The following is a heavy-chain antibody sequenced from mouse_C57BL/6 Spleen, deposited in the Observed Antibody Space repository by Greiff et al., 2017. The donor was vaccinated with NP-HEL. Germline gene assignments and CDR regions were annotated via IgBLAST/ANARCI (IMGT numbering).Heavy chain of an antibody. Sequence: VQLQQSGAELVKPGASVKVSCKASGYTFTSYWMHWVKQRPGQGLEWIGRIHPSDSDTNYNQKFKGKATLTVDKSSSTAYMQLSSLTSEDSAVYYCAIISHSNYEIWAYWGQGTLVTVSA. CDR3: AIISHSNYEIWAY. CDR1: GYTFTSYW. V-gene: IGHV1-74*01. CDR2: IHPSDSDT. J-gene: IGHJ3*01. D-gene: IGHD2-5*01.